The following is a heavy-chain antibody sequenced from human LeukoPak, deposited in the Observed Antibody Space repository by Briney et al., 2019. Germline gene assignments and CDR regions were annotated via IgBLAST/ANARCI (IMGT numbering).Heavy chain of an antibody. D-gene: IGHD3-10*01. J-gene: IGHJ4*02. CDR3: ARGGGDRADY. CDR2: ISSSSSYI. Sequence: GGSLRLSCAASGFTFSSYSMNWVRQAPGKGLEWVSSISSSSSYIYYADSVKGRFTISRDNAKNSLYLQMNSLRAEDRAVYYCARGGGDRADYWGQGTLVTVSS. CDR1: GFTFSSYS. V-gene: IGHV3-21*01.